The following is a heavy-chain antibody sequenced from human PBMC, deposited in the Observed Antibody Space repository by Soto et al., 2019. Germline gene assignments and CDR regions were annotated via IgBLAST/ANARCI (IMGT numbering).Heavy chain of an antibody. Sequence: QVQLVESGGGVVQPGRSLRLSCAASGFTLNSYAIHWVRQAPGRGLEWVALVSYDGSNKYYADSVKGRFTISRDNSKNTLYVQMNSLRAEDTAVYYCARDGKWVGGYDPEYWGQGTLVTVSS. D-gene: IGHD3-22*01. V-gene: IGHV3-30-3*01. CDR2: VSYDGSNK. CDR3: ARDGKWVGGYDPEY. J-gene: IGHJ4*02. CDR1: GFTLNSYA.